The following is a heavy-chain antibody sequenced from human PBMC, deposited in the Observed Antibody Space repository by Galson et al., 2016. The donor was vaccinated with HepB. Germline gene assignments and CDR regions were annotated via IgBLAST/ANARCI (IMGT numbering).Heavy chain of an antibody. Sequence: CAISGDSVSSNSAAWNWIRQSPSRGLEWLGRTYYRSYWYNDYASSVKSRVTINPDTSKNQFSLQLNSVTPEDTAVYYCARDQGYDILTGIYGMDVWGQGTTVTVSS. CDR3: ARDQGYDILTGIYGMDV. V-gene: IGHV6-1*01. J-gene: IGHJ6*02. CDR2: TYYRSYWYN. D-gene: IGHD3-9*01. CDR1: GDSVSSNSAA.